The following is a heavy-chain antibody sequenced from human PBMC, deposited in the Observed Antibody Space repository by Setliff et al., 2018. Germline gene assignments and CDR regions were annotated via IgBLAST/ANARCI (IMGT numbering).Heavy chain of an antibody. V-gene: IGHV5-51*01. CDR1: GYSVTSSW. D-gene: IGHD6-6*01. CDR3: AGRPGQLVEGSWFDP. CDR2: LYPGDSDT. J-gene: IGHJ5*02. Sequence: GESLKISCKGSGYSVTSSWNGWVRQMPGKDLEWMGILYPGDSDTRYSPSSQSQFTISPGKSSSTAYLQWSSLKASDTAMYYWAGRPGQLVEGSWFDPWGQGTLVTVSS.